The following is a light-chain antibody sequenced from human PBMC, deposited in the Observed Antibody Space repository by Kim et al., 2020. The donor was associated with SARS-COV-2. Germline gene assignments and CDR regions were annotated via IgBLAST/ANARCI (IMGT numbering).Light chain of an antibody. V-gene: IGLV3-19*01. CDR1: SLRSYY. J-gene: IGLJ2*01. Sequence: SSELTQDPAMSVALGQTVTITCQGDSLRSYYATWYQQRPRQAPVLVIYGRHDRPSGIPDRFSGSSSGNTASLTISGAQAEDEADFFCQSRDSGGNVLFGGGTQLTVL. CDR2: GRH. CDR3: QSRDSGGNVL.